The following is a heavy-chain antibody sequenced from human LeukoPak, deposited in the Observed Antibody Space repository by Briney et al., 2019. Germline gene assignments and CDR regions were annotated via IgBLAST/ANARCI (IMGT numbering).Heavy chain of an antibody. CDR3: ARYHCSGTSCLNFDY. D-gene: IGHD2-2*01. Sequence: SETLSLTCTVSGGSTSSYYWSWIRQPPGKGLEWIGYIYYSGSTKYNPSLKSRVTISVDTSKNQFSLKLSSVTAADTAVYYCARYHCSGTSCLNFDYWGQGTLVTVSS. J-gene: IGHJ4*02. CDR1: GGSTSSYY. V-gene: IGHV4-59*01. CDR2: IYYSGST.